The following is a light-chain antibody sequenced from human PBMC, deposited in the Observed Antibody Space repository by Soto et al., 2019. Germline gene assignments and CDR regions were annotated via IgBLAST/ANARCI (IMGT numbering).Light chain of an antibody. CDR1: QSISRW. Sequence: DIHLTQSPSTLSASVGDRVTITCRARQSISRWLAWYQQKPGKAPHHLIYTTSSLESGVPSRFSGTGSGTEFTLAISSLQPDDFATYYCQHYKDYSWTFGQGTKVEIK. CDR2: TTS. V-gene: IGKV1-5*03. J-gene: IGKJ1*01. CDR3: QHYKDYSWT.